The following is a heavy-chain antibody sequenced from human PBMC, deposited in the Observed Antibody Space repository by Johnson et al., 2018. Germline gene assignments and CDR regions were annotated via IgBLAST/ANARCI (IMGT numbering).Heavy chain of an antibody. D-gene: IGHD2/OR15-2a*01. Sequence: VQLVESGGGLVQPGGSLRLSCAASGFTFSSYWMSWVRQAPGKGLEWVANIKQDGSEKYYVDSVKGRFTISRDNAKNSLYLQMNSLRAEDTAVYYCARDQVFQYFAEYFQHWGQGTLVTVSS. CDR2: IKQDGSEK. CDR3: ARDQVFQYFAEYFQH. J-gene: IGHJ1*01. V-gene: IGHV3-7*01. CDR1: GFTFSSYW.